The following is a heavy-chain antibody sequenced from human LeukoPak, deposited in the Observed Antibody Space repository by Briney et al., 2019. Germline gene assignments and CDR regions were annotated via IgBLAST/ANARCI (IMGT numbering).Heavy chain of an antibody. Sequence: GGSLRLSCAASGFTFSSYAMHWVRQAPGKGLEWVAVISYDGTNIYYADSVKGRFTISRDNSKNTLSLQMNSLRPEDTAVYYCARRGTRLDYWGQGTLVTVSS. CDR3: ARRGTRLDY. D-gene: IGHD3-16*01. CDR2: ISYDGTNI. J-gene: IGHJ4*02. CDR1: GFTFSSYA. V-gene: IGHV3-30*04.